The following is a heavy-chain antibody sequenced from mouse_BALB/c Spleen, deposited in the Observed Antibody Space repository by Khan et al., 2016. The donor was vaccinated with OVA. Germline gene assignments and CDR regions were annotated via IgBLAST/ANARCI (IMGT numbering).Heavy chain of an antibody. V-gene: IGHV1-5*01. CDR1: GYSFTSYL. J-gene: IGHJ3*01. CDR2: IFPGNSDT. CDR3: TRGGCGSFAY. Sequence: VQLKESGTVLARPGASVKMSCTASGYSFTSYLIHWVKQRPGQGLEWIGDIFPGNSDTSYNQKFKDKAKLTAGTSASTPYLELSNLTTEDTAVWYYTRGGCGSFAYWGEGTLVTVSA. D-gene: IGHD3-3*01.